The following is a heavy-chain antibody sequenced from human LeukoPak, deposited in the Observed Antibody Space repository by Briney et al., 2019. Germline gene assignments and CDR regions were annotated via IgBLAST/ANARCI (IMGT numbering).Heavy chain of an antibody. CDR2: IKQDGSEK. D-gene: IGHD1-26*01. V-gene: IGHV3-7*01. CDR3: AREAGGIVGATEIDY. CDR1: GVTFSSYW. Sequence: GGSLRLSCAASGVTFSSYWMSWVRHAPGKGLDWVANIKQDGSEKYYVDSVKGRFTISRDNSKNTLYLQMNSLRAEDTAVYYCAREAGGIVGATEIDYWGQGTLVTVSS. J-gene: IGHJ4*02.